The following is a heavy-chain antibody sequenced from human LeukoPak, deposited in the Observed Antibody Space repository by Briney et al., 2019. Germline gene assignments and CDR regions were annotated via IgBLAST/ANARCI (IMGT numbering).Heavy chain of an antibody. V-gene: IGHV5-51*01. CDR1: GYSFTSYW. CDR2: IYPGDSDT. J-gene: IGHJ3*02. D-gene: IGHD3-22*01. Sequence: GESLKISCKGSGYSFTSYWIGWVRQMPGKGLEWMGIIYPGDSDTRDSPSFQGQITISADNSISTAYLQWSSLKASDTAMYYCASSYYDSSGYWQFDIWGQGTMVTVSS. CDR3: ASSYYDSSGYWQFDI.